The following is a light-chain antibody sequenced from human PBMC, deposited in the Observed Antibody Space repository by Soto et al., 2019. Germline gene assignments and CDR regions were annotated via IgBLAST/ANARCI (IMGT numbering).Light chain of an antibody. V-gene: IGKV1-5*01. Sequence: DIQMTGAPATRSASVGDRVTITCRASQRVDRWLAWYQQKPGQAPKLLISDASTLESGVPSRFSGSGSVTEFTLTITSLQPDDFATYYCQQYKDYTYTFGQGTKVDIK. J-gene: IGKJ1*01. CDR3: QQYKDYTYT. CDR2: DAS. CDR1: QRVDRW.